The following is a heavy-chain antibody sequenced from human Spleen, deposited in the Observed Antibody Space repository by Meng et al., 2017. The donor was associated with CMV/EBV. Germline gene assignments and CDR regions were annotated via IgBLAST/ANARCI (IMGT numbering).Heavy chain of an antibody. CDR3: ARSTLYDFWSGYLSGYFDY. CDR1: GGSISSYY. J-gene: IGHJ4*02. Sequence: SCTVSGGSISSYYWSWIRQPPGKGLEWIGYIYYSGSTYYNPSLKSRVTISVDTSKNQFSLKLSSVTAADTAVYYCARSTLYDFWSGYLSGYFDYWGQGTLVTVSS. CDR2: IYYSGST. D-gene: IGHD3-3*01. V-gene: IGHV4-59*12.